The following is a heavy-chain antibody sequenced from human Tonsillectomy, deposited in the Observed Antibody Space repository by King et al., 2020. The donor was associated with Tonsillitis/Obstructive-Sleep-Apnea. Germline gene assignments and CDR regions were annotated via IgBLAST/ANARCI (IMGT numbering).Heavy chain of an antibody. CDR3: ARGSRTTDYYYYHYMDV. V-gene: IGHV1-69*12. J-gene: IGHJ6*03. D-gene: IGHD4-11*01. CDR2: IIPVFVTP. CDR1: GGTFNTYP. Sequence: QLVQSGAEVKKPGSSVRVSCKPSGGTFNTYPIIWVRQAPGQGLDWMGGIIPVFVTPNYAQKFHGRVTITADESTSTAYMELSSLRSEDTAVYYCARGSRTTDYYYYHYMDVWGKGTTVTVSS.